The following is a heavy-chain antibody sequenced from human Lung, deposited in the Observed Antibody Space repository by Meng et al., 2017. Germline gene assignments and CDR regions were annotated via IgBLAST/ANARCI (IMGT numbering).Heavy chain of an antibody. J-gene: IGHJ4*02. D-gene: IGHD1-26*01. V-gene: IGHV4-4*02. CDR3: ARFDISSSGRGDY. CDR2: IFHSGST. Sequence: VERQEAGRGRVMPSADPPSPAGVFGGCISSSTWWSWVRQTPGKGLEWFGEIFHSGSTNYNPPLESRVTISVDTSKNNFSLKVYSVTAADSATYYCARFDISSSGRGDYWGQGTLVTVSS. CDR1: GGCISSSTW.